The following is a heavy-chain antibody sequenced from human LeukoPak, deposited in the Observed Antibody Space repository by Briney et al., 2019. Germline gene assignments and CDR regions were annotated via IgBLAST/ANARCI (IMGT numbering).Heavy chain of an antibody. CDR2: IYTSGSA. Sequence: SETLSLTCTVSNDSFSIYYRSWIRQPAGKGLEWIGRIYTSGSANYNPSLKSRVTMSVDPSKNQFSLKLSSVTAADTAVYYCARDLGYSSSWGYWGQGTLVTVSS. J-gene: IGHJ4*02. V-gene: IGHV4-4*07. D-gene: IGHD6-13*01. CDR1: NDSFSIYY. CDR3: ARDLGYSSSWGY.